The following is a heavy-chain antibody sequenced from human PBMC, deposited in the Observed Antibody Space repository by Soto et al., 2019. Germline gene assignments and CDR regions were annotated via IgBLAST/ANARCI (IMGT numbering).Heavy chain of an antibody. CDR1: GYTFTRYT. J-gene: IGHJ4*02. V-gene: IGHV1-3*01. CDR2: INPDNGNT. D-gene: IGHD2-2*01. Sequence: ASVKVSCKASGYTFTRYTMNWVRQAPGQRLEWMGWINPDNGNTKSSQKFQDRVIITRDTSASTAYMDLSSLRSEDTAVYYCARGIATGQLDSWGQGTLVTVSS. CDR3: ARGIATGQLDS.